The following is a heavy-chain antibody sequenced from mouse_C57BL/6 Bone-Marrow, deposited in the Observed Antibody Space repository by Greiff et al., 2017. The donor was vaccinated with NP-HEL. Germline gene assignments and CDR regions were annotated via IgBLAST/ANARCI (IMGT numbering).Heavy chain of an antibody. Sequence: EVKLMESGGGLVQPGGSLSLSCAASGFTFTDYYMSWVRQPPGKALEWLGFIRNKANGYTTEYSASVKGRFTISRDNSQSILYLQMNALRAEESATYYCARFSSVVATERMDYWGQGTSVTVSS. V-gene: IGHV7-3*01. J-gene: IGHJ4*01. D-gene: IGHD1-1*01. CDR2: IRNKANGYTT. CDR1: GFTFTDYY. CDR3: ARFSSVVATERMDY.